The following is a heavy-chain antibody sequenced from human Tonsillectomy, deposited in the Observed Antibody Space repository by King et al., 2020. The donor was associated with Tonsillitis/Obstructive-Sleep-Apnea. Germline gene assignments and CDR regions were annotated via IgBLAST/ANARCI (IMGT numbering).Heavy chain of an antibody. CDR1: GGTFSSYA. J-gene: IGHJ5*02. CDR2: IIPIFGTA. D-gene: IGHD4/OR15-4a*01. Sequence: VQLVESGAEVKKPGSSVKVSCKASGGTFSSYAISWVRQAPGQGIEWMGGIIPIFGTANYAQKFQGRVTITADESTRTAYMELSSLRSEDTAVYYCARESSHDYTYHWFDPWGQGTLVTVSS. V-gene: IGHV1-69*01. CDR3: ARESSHDYTYHWFDP.